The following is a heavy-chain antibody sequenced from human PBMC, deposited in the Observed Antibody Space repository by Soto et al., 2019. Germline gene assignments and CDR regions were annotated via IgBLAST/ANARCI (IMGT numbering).Heavy chain of an antibody. Sequence: EVQLVESGGGLIQPGGSLRLSCAASGFIVSSSYVSWVRQAPGTGLEWVSLIYSGGTTYYADSVKGRFTISRGNSKNRLYFQKNRLSADDTAVDYCARSYYGSGPMDVWGRGTTVTVSS. CDR3: ARSYYGSGPMDV. CDR1: GFIVSSSY. CDR2: IYSGGTT. D-gene: IGHD3-10*01. V-gene: IGHV3-53*01. J-gene: IGHJ6*02.